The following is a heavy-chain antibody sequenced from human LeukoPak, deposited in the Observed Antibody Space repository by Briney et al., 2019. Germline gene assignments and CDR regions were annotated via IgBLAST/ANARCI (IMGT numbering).Heavy chain of an antibody. D-gene: IGHD6-13*01. CDR1: GFTFSSFA. CDR3: AKDLRYSSSWYPFDY. V-gene: IGHV3-23*01. Sequence: GGFLRLSCAASGFTFSSFAMSWVRQAPGKGLEWVSGISGSGGGTYYADSVKGRFTISRDNSKNTLYLQMNSLRTEDTAEYYCAKDLRYSSSWYPFDYWGQGTLVTVSS. J-gene: IGHJ4*02. CDR2: ISGSGGGT.